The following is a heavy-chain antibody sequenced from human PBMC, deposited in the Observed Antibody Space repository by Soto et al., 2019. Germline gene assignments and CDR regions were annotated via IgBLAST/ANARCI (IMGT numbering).Heavy chain of an antibody. V-gene: IGHV4-34*01. J-gene: IGHJ6*02. Sequence: PSATLSLTCAVYGGSFSGYYWSWIRQPPGKGLGWIGEINHSGSTNYNPSLKSRVTISVDTSKNQFSLKLSSVTAADTAVYYCARVHYYDSSGYSLRYYYYGMHVWGQGTTVTVSS. CDR2: INHSGST. CDR3: ARVHYYDSSGYSLRYYYYGMHV. D-gene: IGHD3-22*01. CDR1: GGSFSGYY.